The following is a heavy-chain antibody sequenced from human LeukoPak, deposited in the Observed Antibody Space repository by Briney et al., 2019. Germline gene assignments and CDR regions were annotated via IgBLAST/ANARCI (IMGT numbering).Heavy chain of an antibody. CDR1: GFTFSNYG. CDR3: AKATGSYPSNPFDY. V-gene: IGHV3-23*01. Sequence: GRSLRLSCAASGFTFSNYGMHWVRQAPGKGLEWVSGISGGGEGTFYADSVKGRFTISRDISKSTLFLQMNSLRVEDTAVYYCAKATGSYPSNPFDYWGQGTLVTVSS. D-gene: IGHD1-26*01. J-gene: IGHJ4*02. CDR2: ISGGGEGT.